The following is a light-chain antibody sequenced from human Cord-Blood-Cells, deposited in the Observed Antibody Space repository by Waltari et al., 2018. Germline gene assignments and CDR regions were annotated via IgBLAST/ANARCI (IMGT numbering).Light chain of an antibody. CDR3: SSYTSSSTLVV. Sequence: QSALTQPASVSGSPGQSITISCTGTRSDVGGSNYVSWYQQHPGKAPQLMIYDVSNRPSGVSNRFSGSKSGNTASLTISGLQAEDEADYYCSSYTSSSTLVVFGGGTKLTVL. CDR2: DVS. J-gene: IGLJ2*01. CDR1: RSDVGGSNY. V-gene: IGLV2-14*01.